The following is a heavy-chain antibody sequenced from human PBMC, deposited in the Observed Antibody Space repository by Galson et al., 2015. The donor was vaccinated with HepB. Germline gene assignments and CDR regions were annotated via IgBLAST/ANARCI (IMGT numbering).Heavy chain of an antibody. CDR3: ARRVSLVRGIITKPDYYYGMGV. CDR1: GFTFSSYW. J-gene: IGHJ6*02. V-gene: IGHV3-7*03. Sequence: LRLSCAASGFTFSSYWMNWVRQAPGKGLEWVAHINQDGSSKYYVDSVKGRFTISRDNAKDSVFLQSDSLRAEDTAVYFCARRVSLVRGIITKPDYYYGMGVWGQGTTVTVAS. CDR2: INQDGSSK. D-gene: IGHD3-10*01.